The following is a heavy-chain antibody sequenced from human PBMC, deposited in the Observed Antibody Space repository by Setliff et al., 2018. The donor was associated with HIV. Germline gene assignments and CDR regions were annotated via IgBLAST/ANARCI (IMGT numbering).Heavy chain of an antibody. D-gene: IGHD6-19*01. Sequence: GGSLRLSCAASGFNLVDYGMSWVRQAPGRGLEWVSGTNWDGSSTHYADSVKGRFTLSRDDAKNCVYLQMNSLRAEDTALYYCARVLAVAGTDPPGDYWGQGTLVTVSS. J-gene: IGHJ4*02. V-gene: IGHV3-20*04. CDR2: TNWDGSST. CDR3: ARVLAVAGTDPPGDY. CDR1: GFNLVDYG.